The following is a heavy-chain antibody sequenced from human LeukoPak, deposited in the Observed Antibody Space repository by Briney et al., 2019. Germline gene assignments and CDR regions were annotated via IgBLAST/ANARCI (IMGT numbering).Heavy chain of an antibody. J-gene: IGHJ4*02. D-gene: IGHD3-3*01. Sequence: GGSLRLSCAPSGFTFSRHGMHWVRQAPGKGLEWVAIISNDGSRKYYAHSVEGRFTISRDNSKNTLYLQMDRLRAEDTAVYYCARDRAWNYFDYWGQGTLVTVSS. CDR3: ARDRAWNYFDY. V-gene: IGHV3-30*03. CDR2: ISNDGSRK. CDR1: GFTFSRHG.